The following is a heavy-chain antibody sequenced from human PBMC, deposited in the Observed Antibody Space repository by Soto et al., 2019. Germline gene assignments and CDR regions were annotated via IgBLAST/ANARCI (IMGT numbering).Heavy chain of an antibody. CDR3: ARGKVHGRDFWSGYFYYYYGMDV. Sequence: PSETLSLTCAAYGGSFSGYYWSWIRQPPGKGLEWIGEINHSGSTNYNPSLKSRVTISVDTSKNQFSLKLSSVTAADTAVYYCARGKVHGRDFWSGYFYYYYGMDVWGQGATVTVS. J-gene: IGHJ6*02. V-gene: IGHV4-34*01. CDR2: INHSGST. CDR1: GGSFSGYY. D-gene: IGHD3-3*01.